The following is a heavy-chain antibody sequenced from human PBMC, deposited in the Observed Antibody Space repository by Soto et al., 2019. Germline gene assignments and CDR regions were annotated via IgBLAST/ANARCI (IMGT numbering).Heavy chain of an antibody. CDR3: ATQGFWVLHGLVDV. Sequence: QVQLQESGPGLVKPSETLSLTCTVSGGSISSISNHYCSWIRQPPGKGLEWIGYISYSGYTSYNPYLKSRVIMSVDTSKNQVSLNLASVTAADTAVYYCATQGFWVLHGLVDVWGQGTTVTVSS. D-gene: IGHD7-27*01. V-gene: IGHV4-59*08. CDR2: ISYSGYT. CDR1: GGSISSISNHY. J-gene: IGHJ6*02.